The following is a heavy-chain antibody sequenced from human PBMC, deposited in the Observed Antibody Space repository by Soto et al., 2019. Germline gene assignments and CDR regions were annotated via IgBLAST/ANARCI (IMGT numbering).Heavy chain of an antibody. CDR1: GFVFSMYW. V-gene: IGHV3-74*01. CDR3: VRGPRPSSVGTGVL. Sequence: EVQLVESGGGLVQPGVSLRLSCAASGFVFSMYWLHWVRQAPGKGLEWVSRISDDGSTIHYADSVKGRFSISRDNAQNILFLEMTALRDDDTAVYYCVRGPRPSSVGTGVLWGQGSPVTVSS. J-gene: IGHJ4*02. CDR2: ISDDGSTI. D-gene: IGHD3-10*01.